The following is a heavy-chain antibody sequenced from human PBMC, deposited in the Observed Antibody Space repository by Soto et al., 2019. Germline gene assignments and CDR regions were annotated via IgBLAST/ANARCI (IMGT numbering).Heavy chain of an antibody. CDR3: AKGDRGVDY. D-gene: IGHD3-22*01. J-gene: IGHJ4*02. V-gene: IGHV3-23*01. Sequence: DVQLLESGGGLVHPGGSLRLSCAASGFTFSTYAMNWVRQAPGKGLEWVSTISSSGGSTYYADSVKGRLTISRDNSKNTLYLQMNSLRAEDTAVYYCAKGDRGVDYWGQGTLVTVSS. CDR1: GFTFSTYA. CDR2: ISSSGGST.